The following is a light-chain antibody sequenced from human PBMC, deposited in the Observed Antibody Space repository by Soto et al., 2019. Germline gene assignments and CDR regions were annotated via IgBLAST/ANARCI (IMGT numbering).Light chain of an antibody. V-gene: IGKV1-39*01. CDR1: QSISVY. CDR2: GAS. J-gene: IGKJ1*01. Sequence: DIQMTQSPSSLSASPGDRITLTCRASQSISVYLNWYQQKPGKAPKLLVYGASTLQSGVPSRFSGSGSGTDFALTIISLQPEDFAAYFCQQTYRTPSTFGQGTRVEIK. CDR3: QQTYRTPST.